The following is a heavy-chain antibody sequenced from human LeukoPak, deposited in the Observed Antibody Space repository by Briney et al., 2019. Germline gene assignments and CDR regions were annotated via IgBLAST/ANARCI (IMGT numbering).Heavy chain of an antibody. Sequence: GGSLRLSCAASGFPFSSHVLSWVRQAPGKGLGRIAYIDHNGEAIYYPDFVKGRFIISRDNAKNSLFLQMNDLRDEDTAVYYCARDYDWAFDFWGQGTRVTVSS. CDR2: IDHNGEAI. J-gene: IGHJ4*02. CDR3: ARDYDWAFDF. V-gene: IGHV3-48*02. D-gene: IGHD3-9*01. CDR1: GFPFSSHV.